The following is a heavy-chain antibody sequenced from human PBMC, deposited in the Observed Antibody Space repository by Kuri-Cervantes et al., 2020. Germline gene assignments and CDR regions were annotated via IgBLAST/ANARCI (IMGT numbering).Heavy chain of an antibody. CDR2: ISGSGGST. J-gene: IGHJ4*02. CDR3: AKDPRGYSYGPHDY. Sequence: GGSLRLSCAASGFTFSSYAMSWVRQAPGKGLEWVSAISGSGGSTYYADSVKGRFSISSDISRTTLFLQMNSLRADDTAVYYCAKDPRGYSYGPHDYWAREPWSPSPQ. V-gene: IGHV3-23*01. D-gene: IGHD5-18*01. CDR1: GFTFSSYA.